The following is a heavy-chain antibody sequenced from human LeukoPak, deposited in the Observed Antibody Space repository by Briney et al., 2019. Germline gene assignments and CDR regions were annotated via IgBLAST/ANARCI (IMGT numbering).Heavy chain of an antibody. CDR3: ARSARGAFDI. D-gene: IGHD4/OR15-4a*01. Sequence: QPGGSLRLSCAASGFPISNFWMHWVPQAPGKGLVWVSRISSDVSSTSYADSVKGRFTISRDDAKNTMDLQMNSLRAEDTAVYYCARSARGAFDIWGQGTMVTVSS. CDR1: GFPISNFW. CDR2: ISSDVSST. J-gene: IGHJ3*02. V-gene: IGHV3-74*01.